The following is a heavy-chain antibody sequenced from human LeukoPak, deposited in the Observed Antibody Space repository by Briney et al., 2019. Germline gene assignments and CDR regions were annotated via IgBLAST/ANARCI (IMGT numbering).Heavy chain of an antibody. V-gene: IGHV4-4*07. J-gene: IGHJ3*02. Sequence: SETLSLTCTVSGGSISTYYWIWIRQPAGKGLEWIGRIYTSGSTNYNSSLKSRVTLSLDTSKNQFPLKLISVTAADTAVYYCARWVTTQGTFDIWGQGTMVTVSS. D-gene: IGHD1-1*01. CDR3: ARWVTTQGTFDI. CDR2: IYTSGST. CDR1: GGSISTYY.